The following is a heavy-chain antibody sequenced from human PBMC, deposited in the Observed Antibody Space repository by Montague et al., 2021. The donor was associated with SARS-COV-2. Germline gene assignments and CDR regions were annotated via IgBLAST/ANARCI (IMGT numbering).Heavy chain of an antibody. CDR3: ARARPNPKFLWFGELIYVNYVDL. CDR1: GGSISSYY. Sequence: SETLSLTCTVSGGSISSYYWSWIRQPPGKGLEWIGYIYYSGSTNYNPSLKSRVTISVDTSKNQFSLKLSSVTAADTAVYYCARARPNPKFLWFGELIYVNYVDLWGQGTLVTVSS. V-gene: IGHV4-59*01. D-gene: IGHD3-10*01. CDR2: IYYSGST. J-gene: IGHJ4*02.